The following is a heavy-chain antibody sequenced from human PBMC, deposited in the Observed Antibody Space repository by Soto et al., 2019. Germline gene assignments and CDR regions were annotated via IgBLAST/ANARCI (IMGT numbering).Heavy chain of an antibody. CDR1: GGSISTYY. Sequence: SETLSLTCTVSGGSISTYYWSWIRQPAGKGLEWIGRIYASGSTNYNPSLKSRVTMSVDTSKSQFSLKLKSVTAADTAVYYCARDGDFWSGYPDYWGEGTLVTVSS. CDR3: ARDGDFWSGYPDY. V-gene: IGHV4-4*07. D-gene: IGHD3-3*01. CDR2: IYASGST. J-gene: IGHJ4*02.